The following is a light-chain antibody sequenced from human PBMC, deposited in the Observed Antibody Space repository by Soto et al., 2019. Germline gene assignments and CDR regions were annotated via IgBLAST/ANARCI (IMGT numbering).Light chain of an antibody. V-gene: IGLV2-14*01. CDR1: SSDIGSYNH. J-gene: IGLJ1*01. CDR2: EVS. CDR3: SSYTSSSTRV. Sequence: QSALTQPASVSGSPGQSITISCSGTSSDIGSYNHVAWYQQFPGKSPKLMIYEVSNRPSGVSNRFSGSKSGNTASLTISGLQAEDEADYYCSSYTSSSTRVFGTGTKVTVL.